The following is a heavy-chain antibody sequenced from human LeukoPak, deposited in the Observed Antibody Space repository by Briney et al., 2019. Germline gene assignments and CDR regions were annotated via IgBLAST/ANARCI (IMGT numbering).Heavy chain of an antibody. CDR3: ARDTREGRYYMDV. V-gene: IGHV3-7*01. J-gene: IGHJ6*03. CDR1: GFTFSSYW. Sequence: GGSLRLSCAASGFTFSSYWMSWVRQAPGKGLEWVANIKQDGSEKYYVDSVKGRFTISRDNAKNSLYLQMSSLRAEDTAVYYCARDTREGRYYMDVWGKGTTVTVSS. CDR2: IKQDGSEK.